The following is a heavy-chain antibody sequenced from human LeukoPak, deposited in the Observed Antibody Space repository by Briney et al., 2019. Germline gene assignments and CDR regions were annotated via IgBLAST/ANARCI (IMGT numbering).Heavy chain of an antibody. V-gene: IGHV4-4*07. D-gene: IGHD3-22*01. J-gene: IGHJ4*02. CDR3: AREYSGRYYDSSGYLFFDY. Sequence: SETLSLTCSVSGDSINNYFWSWIRQPAGKGLEWIGRIYTSGSTNYNPSLKSRVTMSVDTSKNQFSLKLSSVTAADTAVYYCAREYSGRYYDSSGYLFFDYWGQGTLVTVSS. CDR2: IYTSGST. CDR1: GDSINNYF.